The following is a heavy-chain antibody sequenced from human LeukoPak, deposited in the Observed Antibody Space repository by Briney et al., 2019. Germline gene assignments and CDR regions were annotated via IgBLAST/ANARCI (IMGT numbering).Heavy chain of an antibody. CDR3: ARVYSGSIIGYYFDY. Sequence: GASVKVSCKASGYTFTGYYMHWGRQAPGQRLEWMGWINPNSGGTNYAQKFQGRVTMTRDTSISTAYMELSRLRSDDTAVYYCARVYSGSIIGYYFDYWGQGTLVTVSS. D-gene: IGHD1-26*01. J-gene: IGHJ4*02. V-gene: IGHV1-2*02. CDR2: INPNSGGT. CDR1: GYTFTGYY.